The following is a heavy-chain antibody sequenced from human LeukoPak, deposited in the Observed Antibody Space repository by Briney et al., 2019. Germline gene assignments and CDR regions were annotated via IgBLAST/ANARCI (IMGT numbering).Heavy chain of an antibody. Sequence: ESGPTLVNPTQTLTLTCTFSGFSLSTSGVGVGWIRQPPGKALEWLALIYWDDDKHYSPSLKSRLTITKDISKNQVVLTMTNMDPVDTGTCYCAHSKFFDWSDSWGQGTLVTVSS. CDR3: AHSKFFDWSDS. J-gene: IGHJ5*01. CDR2: IYWDDDK. V-gene: IGHV2-5*02. CDR1: GFSLSTSGVG. D-gene: IGHD3-3*01.